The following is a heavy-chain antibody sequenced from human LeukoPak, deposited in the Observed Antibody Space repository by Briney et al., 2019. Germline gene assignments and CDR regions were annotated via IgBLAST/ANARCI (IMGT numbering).Heavy chain of an antibody. D-gene: IGHD1-1*01. V-gene: IGHV1-2*02. Sequence: ASVTVSCKASGHKFTYYYLHWVRQAPGQGLEWMGWIHPGTGDPNYAQKFQGRVTVTRDTSISTVYMELIRLRSDDTAVYYCASYAAGYNWLKVWGQGTLVTVSS. J-gene: IGHJ4*02. CDR1: GHKFTYYY. CDR2: IHPGTGDP. CDR3: ASYAAGYNWLKV.